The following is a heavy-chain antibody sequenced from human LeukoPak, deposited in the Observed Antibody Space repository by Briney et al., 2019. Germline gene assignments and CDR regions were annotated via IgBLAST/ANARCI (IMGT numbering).Heavy chain of an antibody. Sequence: GGSLRLSCAASGFTFDDYAMHWVRQAPGKGLEWVSGISWNSGSIGYADSVKGRFTISRDNAKNSLYLQMNGLRAEDTAVYYCAKAVVPVISQHYFDYWGQGILVTVSS. J-gene: IGHJ4*02. CDR2: ISWNSGSI. V-gene: IGHV3-9*01. D-gene: IGHD3-22*01. CDR1: GFTFDDYA. CDR3: AKAVVPVISQHYFDY.